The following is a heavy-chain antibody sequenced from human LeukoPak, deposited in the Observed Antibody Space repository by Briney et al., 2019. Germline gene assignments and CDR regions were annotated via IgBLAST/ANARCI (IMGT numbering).Heavy chain of an antibody. CDR2: IYYSGST. CDR3: ARAATINYYDSSGYYN. CDR1: GGSISSGGYY. D-gene: IGHD3-22*01. V-gene: IGHV4-31*03. J-gene: IGHJ4*02. Sequence: PSQTLSLTCTVSGGSISSGGYYWSWIRQHPGKGLEGIGYIYYSGSTYYNPSLKSRVTISVDTSKNQFSLKLSSVTAADTAVYYCARAATINYYDSSGYYNWGQGTLVTVSS.